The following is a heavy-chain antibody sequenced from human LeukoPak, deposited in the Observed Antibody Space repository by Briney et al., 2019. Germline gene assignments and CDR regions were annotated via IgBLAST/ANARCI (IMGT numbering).Heavy chain of an antibody. CDR2: ISAYKGNT. J-gene: IGHJ4*02. CDR3: ARDRRSMVRGVITPNFDY. Sequence: GASVKVSCKASGYTFTSYGISWVRQAPGQGLEWMGWISAYKGNTNYAQKLQGRVTMTTDTSTSTAYMELRSLRSDDTAVYYCARDRRSMVRGVITPNFDYWGQGTLVTVSS. CDR1: GYTFTSYG. D-gene: IGHD3-10*01. V-gene: IGHV1-18*01.